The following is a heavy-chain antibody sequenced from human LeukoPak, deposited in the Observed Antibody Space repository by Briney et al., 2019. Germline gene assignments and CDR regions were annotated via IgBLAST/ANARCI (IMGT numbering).Heavy chain of an antibody. Sequence: GGSLTLSCAASGLRFSSYWMSWVRQAPRKGLEWVANIKQDGSEKYYVDSVKGRFTISRDNAKNSVFLLLKSLRPNDTAVYYCASSSGWLRPPLEHWGQGTLVTVSS. D-gene: IGHD6-19*01. J-gene: IGHJ1*01. CDR3: ASSSGWLRPPLEH. CDR1: GLRFSSYW. CDR2: IKQDGSEK. V-gene: IGHV3-7*01.